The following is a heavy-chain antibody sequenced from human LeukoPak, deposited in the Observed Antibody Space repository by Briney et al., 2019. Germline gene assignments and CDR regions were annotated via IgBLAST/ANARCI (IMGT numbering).Heavy chain of an antibody. Sequence: PSETLSLTCTVSGGSISSSSYYWGWIRQPPGKGLEWIGSMYYSGSTYYNSSLKSRVTISVDTSKKQYSLKVNSATAADTATYYCARAKRQWLVGATIRGDNPPYYFDYWGQGTLVTVSS. CDR2: MYYSGST. CDR3: ARAKRQWLVGATIRGDNPPYYFDY. CDR1: GGSISSSSYY. D-gene: IGHD6-19*01. V-gene: IGHV4-39*07. J-gene: IGHJ4*02.